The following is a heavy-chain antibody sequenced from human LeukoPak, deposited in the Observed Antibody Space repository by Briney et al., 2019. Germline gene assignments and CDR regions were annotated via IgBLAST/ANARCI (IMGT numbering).Heavy chain of an antibody. D-gene: IGHD5-18*01. V-gene: IGHV3-23*01. CDR2: ISGSGGST. CDR1: GFTFSSYG. Sequence: GGSLRLSCAASGFTFSSYGMSWVRQAPGKGLEWVSAISGSGGSTYYADSVKGRFTISRDNSKNTLYLQMNSLRAEDTAVYYCAKTAGGYSYGLQDSEYFDYWGQGTLVTVSS. J-gene: IGHJ4*02. CDR3: AKTAGGYSYGLQDSEYFDY.